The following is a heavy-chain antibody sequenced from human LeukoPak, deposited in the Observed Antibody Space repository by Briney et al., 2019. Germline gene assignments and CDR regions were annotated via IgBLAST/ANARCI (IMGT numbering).Heavy chain of an antibody. V-gene: IGHV4-59*02. CDR2: ISDTGKT. Sequence: SETLSLTCTFSGASVSSYYWDWLRQTPEKGLEWIGYISDTGKTDSNPSLKRRVSISLGPANKQFSLRLRSVTAADSAVYYCATGYYEPFATWGPGILVTVSS. D-gene: IGHD3-3*01. CDR3: ATGYYEPFAT. J-gene: IGHJ5*02. CDR1: GASVSSYY.